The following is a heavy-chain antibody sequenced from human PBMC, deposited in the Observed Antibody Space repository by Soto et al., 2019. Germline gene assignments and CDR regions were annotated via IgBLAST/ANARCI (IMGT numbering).Heavy chain of an antibody. V-gene: IGHV1-18*01. CDR1: GYTFTSYG. CDR2: ISAYNGNT. CDR3: ARDFYAGTVTTKAFDY. Sequence: GASVKVSCKASGYTFTSYGISWVRQAPGQGLEWMGWISAYNGNTNYAQKLQGRVTMTTDTSTSTAYMELRSLRSDDTAVYYCARDFYAGTVTTKAFDYWGQGTLVTVSS. J-gene: IGHJ4*02. D-gene: IGHD4-17*01.